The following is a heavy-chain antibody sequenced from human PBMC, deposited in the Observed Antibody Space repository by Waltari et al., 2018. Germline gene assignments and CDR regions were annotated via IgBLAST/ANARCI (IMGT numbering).Heavy chain of an antibody. CDR2: TNPNSGGT. J-gene: IGHJ4*02. V-gene: IGHV1-2*06. CDR1: GYTFTGYY. Sequence: QVQLVQSGAEVKKPGASVKVSCKASGYTFTGYYMHWVRQAPGQGLEWMGRTNPNSGGTNYAQKFQGRVTITTDESTSTAYMELSSLRSEDTAVYYCARDSPGGSSSGRRYFDYWGQGTLVTVSS. D-gene: IGHD6-13*01. CDR3: ARDSPGGSSSGRRYFDY.